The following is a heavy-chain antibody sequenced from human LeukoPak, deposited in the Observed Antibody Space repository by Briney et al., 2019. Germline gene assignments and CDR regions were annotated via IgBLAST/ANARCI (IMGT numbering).Heavy chain of an antibody. CDR2: ISSSSSYI. J-gene: IGHJ4*02. Sequence: GGSLRLSCAASGFTFSSYSMNWVRQAPGKGLEWVSYISSSSSYIYYADSVKGRFTISRDNAKNSLYMQMNSLRAEDTAVYYCASDRATVVTPYYFDYWGQGTLVTVSS. CDR1: GFTFSSYS. D-gene: IGHD4-23*01. CDR3: ASDRATVVTPYYFDY. V-gene: IGHV3-21*01.